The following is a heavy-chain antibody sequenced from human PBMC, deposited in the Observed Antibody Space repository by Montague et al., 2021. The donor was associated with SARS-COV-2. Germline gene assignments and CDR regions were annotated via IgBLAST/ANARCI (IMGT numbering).Heavy chain of an antibody. V-gene: IGHV4-59*12. CDR2: IYDSGST. CDR1: GGSISSYY. Sequence: SETLSLTCTVSGGSISSYYWSWIRQPPGKGLEWIGYIYDSGSTNYNPSLKSRVTISVDTSKNQFSLKLRSVTAADTAVYYCARVGGIRTWFYFDYWGQGTLVTVSS. D-gene: IGHD3-16*01. J-gene: IGHJ4*02. CDR3: ARVGGIRTWFYFDY.